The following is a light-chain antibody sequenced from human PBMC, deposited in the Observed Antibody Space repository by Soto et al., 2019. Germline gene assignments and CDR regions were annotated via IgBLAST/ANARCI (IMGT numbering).Light chain of an antibody. CDR1: QSVRSW. V-gene: IGKV1-5*01. CDR3: QHYNSYSKA. Sequence: IQMTQSPATLSASAGDRVSITCRAGQSVRSWLAWYQQKPGTAPKLLIFDASRLESGVPSRFSGSASGTEFTLTISSLQPDDFATYYCQHYNSYSKAFGQGTKVDIK. J-gene: IGKJ1*01. CDR2: DAS.